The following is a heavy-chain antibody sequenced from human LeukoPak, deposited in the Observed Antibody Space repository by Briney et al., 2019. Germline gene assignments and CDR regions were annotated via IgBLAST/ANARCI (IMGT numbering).Heavy chain of an antibody. D-gene: IGHD3-10*01. CDR2: INPNSGNA. CDR1: GYTFTSYD. Sequence: ASVKVSCKASGYTFTSYDINWVRQATGQGLEWMGWINPNSGNAGYAQNFRGRVTMTRDTSISTVYMELSSLKSEDTAVYYCARKMRDSGSYPDWGPGTLVTVSS. V-gene: IGHV1-8*01. J-gene: IGHJ4*02. CDR3: ARKMRDSGSYPD.